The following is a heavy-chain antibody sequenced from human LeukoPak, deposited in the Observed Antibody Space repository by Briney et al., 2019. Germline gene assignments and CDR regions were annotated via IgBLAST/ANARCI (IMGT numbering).Heavy chain of an antibody. CDR3: AKASSGWNYYYYYGMDV. J-gene: IGHJ6*02. CDR2: ISYDGSNK. D-gene: IGHD6-19*01. CDR1: GFTFSSYG. Sequence: GRSLRLSCAASGFTFSSYGMHWVRQAPGKGLEWVAVISYDGSNKYYADSVKGRFTISRDNSKNTLYLQMNSLRAEDTAVYYCAKASSGWNYYYYYGMDVWGQGTTVTVSS. V-gene: IGHV3-30*18.